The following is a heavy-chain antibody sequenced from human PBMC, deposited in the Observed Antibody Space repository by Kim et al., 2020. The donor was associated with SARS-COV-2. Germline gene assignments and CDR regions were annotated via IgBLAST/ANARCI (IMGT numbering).Heavy chain of an antibody. V-gene: IGHV3-33*01. CDR2: IWNDGSNK. CDR1: GFTFSSYG. Sequence: GGSLRLSCAASGFTFSSYGMHWVRQAPGKGLEWVAVIWNDGSNKYHADSVKGRFTISRDNSKNRLYLQMNSLSAEDTAVYYCARDGGEYSASDWSNGGMDYWGQGTLVTVSS. CDR3: ARDGGEYSASDWSNGGMDY. J-gene: IGHJ4*02. D-gene: IGHD6-6*01.